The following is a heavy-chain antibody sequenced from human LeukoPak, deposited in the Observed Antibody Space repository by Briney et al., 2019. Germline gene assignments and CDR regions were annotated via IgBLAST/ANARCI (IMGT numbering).Heavy chain of an antibody. Sequence: PSETLSLTCTVSGYSISSGYYWGWIRQPPGKGLEWIGSIYRSGSTYYNPSLKSRVTISVDTSKNQFSLKLSSVTAADTAVYYCARDSYGGWFDPWGQGTLVTVSS. V-gene: IGHV4-38-2*02. CDR3: ARDSYGGWFDP. J-gene: IGHJ5*02. CDR1: GYSISSGYY. D-gene: IGHD3-16*01. CDR2: IYRSGST.